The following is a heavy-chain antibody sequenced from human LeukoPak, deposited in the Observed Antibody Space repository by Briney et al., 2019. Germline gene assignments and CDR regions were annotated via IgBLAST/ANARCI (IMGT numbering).Heavy chain of an antibody. CDR1: GLNIKRNY. J-gene: IGHJ5*02. CDR2: IYGGGST. D-gene: IGHD2-21*01. V-gene: IGHV3-53*04. CDR3: ARDLRSCSGGECYEYKWFDP. Sequence: VGSQTLSCGAAGLNIKRNYMACVRQATRKGLKGDAFIYGGGSTHYSESVRGRFTISRHNSNNTLYLQMGSLRPEDTGVYYCARDLRSCSGGECYEYKWFDPWGQGTLVTVSP.